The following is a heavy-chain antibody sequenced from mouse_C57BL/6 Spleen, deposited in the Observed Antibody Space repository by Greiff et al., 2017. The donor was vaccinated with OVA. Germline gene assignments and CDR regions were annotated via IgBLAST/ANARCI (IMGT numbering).Heavy chain of an antibody. D-gene: IGHD4-1*01. V-gene: IGHV1-80*01. Sequence: QVQLQQSGAELVKPGASVKISCKASGYAFSSYWMNWVKQRPGKGLEWIGQIYPGDGDTNYNGKFKGKATLTADKSSSTAYMQLSSLTSEDSAVYVCARGTNWDWYFDVWGTGTTVTVSS. CDR1: GYAFSSYW. CDR2: IYPGDGDT. J-gene: IGHJ1*03. CDR3: ARGTNWDWYFDV.